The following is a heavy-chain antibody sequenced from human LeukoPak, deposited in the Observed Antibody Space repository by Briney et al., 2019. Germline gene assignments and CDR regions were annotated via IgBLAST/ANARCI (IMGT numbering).Heavy chain of an antibody. CDR2: ISWNSGGI. CDR1: GFTFDDYA. D-gene: IGHD6-19*01. CDR3: AKDMRRGIAVAGLDY. J-gene: IGHJ4*02. V-gene: IGHV3-9*01. Sequence: PGGSLRLSCAASGFTFDDYAMHWVRQAPGKGLEWVSGISWNSGGIGYADSVKGRFTISRDNAKNSLYLQMNSLRAEDTALYYCAKDMRRGIAVAGLDYWGQGTLVTVSS.